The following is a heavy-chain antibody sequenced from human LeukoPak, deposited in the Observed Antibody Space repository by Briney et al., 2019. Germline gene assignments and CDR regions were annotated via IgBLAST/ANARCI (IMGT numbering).Heavy chain of an antibody. CDR1: GFTFSSYS. V-gene: IGHV3-21*01. J-gene: IGHJ4*02. D-gene: IGHD5-18*01. CDR3: ARDARGGYTYGGLDQ. CDR2: ISSSSSYI. Sequence: GGSLRLSCAASGFTFSSYSMNWVRQAPGKGLEWVSSISSSSSYIYYADSVKGRFTISRDNAKNSLHLQMNSLRAEDTAVYYCARDARGGYTYGGLDQWGQGTLVTVSS.